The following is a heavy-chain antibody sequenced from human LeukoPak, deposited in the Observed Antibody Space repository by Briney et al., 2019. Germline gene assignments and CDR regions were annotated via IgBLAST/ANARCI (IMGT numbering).Heavy chain of an antibody. CDR2: ISAYNGNT. J-gene: IGHJ4*02. CDR1: GYTFTSYG. V-gene: IGHV1-18*01. Sequence: ASVKVSCKASGYTFTSYGLSWVRQAPGQGLEWMGWISAYNGNTNYAQKLQGRVTMTPDTTTSTAYMELRSLRSDDTAVYYCARVRTLTTVTFDYWGQGTLVTVSS. CDR3: ARVRTLTTVTFDY. D-gene: IGHD4-17*01.